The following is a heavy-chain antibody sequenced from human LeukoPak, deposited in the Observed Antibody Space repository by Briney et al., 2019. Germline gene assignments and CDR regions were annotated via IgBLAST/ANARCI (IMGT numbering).Heavy chain of an antibody. CDR1: GYTFSNYW. V-gene: IGHV3-7*01. CDR3: ARGYYDSSGYSRLYFDY. CDR2: IKQEGSEK. Sequence: PGGSLRLSCAGSGYTFSNYWMSWVRQAPGKGLEWVANIKQEGSEKYYVDSVKGRFTISRDNAKNSMYLQMNSLRAEDTAVYYCARGYYDSSGYSRLYFDYWGQRTLVTFSS. D-gene: IGHD3-22*01. J-gene: IGHJ4*02.